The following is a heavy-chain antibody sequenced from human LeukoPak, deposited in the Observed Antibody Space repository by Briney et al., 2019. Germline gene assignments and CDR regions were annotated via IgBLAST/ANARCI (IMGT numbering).Heavy chain of an antibody. J-gene: IGHJ5*02. Sequence: ASVKVSCKASGYTFTSYDINWVRQAPGQGLEWMGWMNPNSGNTVYAQKFQGRVTMTRNTSISTAYMELSSLRSEDTAVYYCARGLRRGNWFDPWGQGTLVTVSS. V-gene: IGHV1-8*01. CDR2: MNPNSGNT. D-gene: IGHD3-16*01. CDR1: GYTFTSYD. CDR3: ARGLRRGNWFDP.